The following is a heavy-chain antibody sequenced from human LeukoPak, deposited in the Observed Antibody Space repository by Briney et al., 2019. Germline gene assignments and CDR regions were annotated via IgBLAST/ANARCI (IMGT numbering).Heavy chain of an antibody. CDR1: GYSISSGYY. D-gene: IGHD4-17*01. Sequence: SETLSLTCAVSGYSISSGYYWGWIRQPPGKGLEWIGSIYHSGSTYYNPSLKSRVTISVDMSKNQFSLKLSSVTAADTAVYYCARVVTTKQNWFDPWGQGTLVTVSS. CDR3: ARVVTTKQNWFDP. V-gene: IGHV4-38-2*01. CDR2: IYHSGST. J-gene: IGHJ5*02.